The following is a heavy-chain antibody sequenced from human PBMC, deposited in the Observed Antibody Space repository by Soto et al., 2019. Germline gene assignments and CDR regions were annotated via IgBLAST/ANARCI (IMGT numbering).Heavy chain of an antibody. CDR1: GYTFTSYA. CDR2: INAGNGNT. Sequence: ASVKVSCKASGYTFTSYAMHWVRQAPGQRLEWMGWINAGNGNTKYSQKFQGRVTTTRDTSASTAYMELSSLRSEDTAVYYCARWSRGSGLRGGNWFDPWGQGTLVTVSS. D-gene: IGHD6-19*01. J-gene: IGHJ5*02. V-gene: IGHV1-3*01. CDR3: ARWSRGSGLRGGNWFDP.